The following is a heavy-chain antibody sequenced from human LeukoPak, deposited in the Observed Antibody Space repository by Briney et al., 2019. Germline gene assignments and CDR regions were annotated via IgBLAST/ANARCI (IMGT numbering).Heavy chain of an antibody. CDR1: EFTFSSYT. CDR2: ISGGDNYI. V-gene: IGHV3-21*01. Sequence: GGSLRLSCAASEFTFSSYTMNWVRQAPGKGLEWVSSISGGDNYIYYADSVRGRFTISRDNAKNSLYLHMSSLRAEDTAVYYCATSREATNRFFDYWGQGTLVTVSS. J-gene: IGHJ4*02. CDR3: ATSREATNRFFDY. D-gene: IGHD1-26*01.